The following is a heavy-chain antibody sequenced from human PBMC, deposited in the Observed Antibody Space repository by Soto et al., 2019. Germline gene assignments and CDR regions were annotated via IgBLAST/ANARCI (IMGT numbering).Heavy chain of an antibody. CDR1: GGSISSGGYY. J-gene: IGHJ3*02. Sequence: LSLTCTVSGGSISSGGYYWSWIRQHPGKGLEWIGYIYYSGSTYYNPSLKSRVTISVDTSKNQFSLKLSSVTAADTAVYYCARDYPYYYDSSGYFGIWGQGTMVTVSS. V-gene: IGHV4-31*02. CDR2: IYYSGST. D-gene: IGHD3-22*01. CDR3: ARDYPYYYDSSGYFGI.